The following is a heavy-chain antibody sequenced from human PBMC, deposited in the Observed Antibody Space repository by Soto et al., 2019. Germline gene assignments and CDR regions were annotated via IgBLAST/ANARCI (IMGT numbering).Heavy chain of an antibody. CDR1: GCSLGSGNFY. Sequence: PSETLSLTCLFSGCSLGSGNFYLSWLRQPPGKGLEWLTSIYHTGTIYITPSLRSRLTISSDTSRNQFSLNLTSVTAADTALYFCARQNVQIGPGFFDYWGRGTRVNVSA. V-gene: IGHV4-30-4*01. CDR3: ARQNVQIGPGFFDY. J-gene: IGHJ4*02. D-gene: IGHD3-10*02. CDR2: IYHTGTI.